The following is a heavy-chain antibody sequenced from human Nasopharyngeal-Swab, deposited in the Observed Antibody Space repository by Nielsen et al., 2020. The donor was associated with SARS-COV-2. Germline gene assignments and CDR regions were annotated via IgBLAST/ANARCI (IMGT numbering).Heavy chain of an antibody. V-gene: IGHV3-23*01. CDR3: AKLAEVGTFFDY. CDR2: ISGSGGST. CDR1: GFTFISYA. J-gene: IGHJ4*02. D-gene: IGHD1-26*01. Sequence: GESLKISCAASGFTFISYAMSWVRQAPGKGLEWVSAISGSGGSTYYADSVKGRFTISRDNSKNTLYLQMNSLRAEDTAVYYCAKLAEVGTFFDYWGQGTLVTVSS.